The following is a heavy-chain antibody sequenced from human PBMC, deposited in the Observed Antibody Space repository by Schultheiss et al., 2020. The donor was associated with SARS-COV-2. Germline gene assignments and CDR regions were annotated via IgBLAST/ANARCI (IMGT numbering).Heavy chain of an antibody. CDR2: IYYSGST. CDR1: GGSISSSNYY. V-gene: IGHV4-39*01. J-gene: IGHJ6*02. Sequence: SETLSLTCTVSGGSISSSNYYWGWIRQPPGKGLEWIGSIYYSGSTSYNPSLKSRVTITVDTSKNQFSLKLNSMTAADTAVYYCARTYYYGMDVWGQGTTVTVSS. CDR3: ARTYYYGMDV.